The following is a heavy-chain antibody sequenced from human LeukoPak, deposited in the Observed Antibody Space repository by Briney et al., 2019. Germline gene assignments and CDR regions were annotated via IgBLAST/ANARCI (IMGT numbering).Heavy chain of an antibody. CDR2: IKQDETEK. CDR3: AREGQDLDH. V-gene: IGHV3-7*01. D-gene: IGHD2-15*01. CDR1: GFTFSNFW. J-gene: IGHJ4*02. Sequence: GESLRLSCTASGFTFSNFWMGWVRQAPGKGLEWVANIKQDETEKFYLGSVKGRFTISRDNAKNSLYLQMNSLRAEDTAVYYCAREGQDLDHWGQGTLVSVST.